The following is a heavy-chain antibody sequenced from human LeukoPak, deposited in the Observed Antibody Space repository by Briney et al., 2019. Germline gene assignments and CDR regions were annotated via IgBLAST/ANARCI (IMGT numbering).Heavy chain of an antibody. CDR3: ARRYGVIAAPFDY. CDR2: IYTSGST. V-gene: IGHV4-61*02. Sequence: SQTLSLTCTVSGGSLRSGSYYWSWIRQPAGKGLEWIGRIYTSGSTNYNPSLKSRVTISVDTSKNQFSLKLSSVTAADTAVYYCARRYGVIAAPFDYWGQGTLVTVSS. D-gene: IGHD6-13*01. CDR1: GGSLRSGSYY. J-gene: IGHJ4*02.